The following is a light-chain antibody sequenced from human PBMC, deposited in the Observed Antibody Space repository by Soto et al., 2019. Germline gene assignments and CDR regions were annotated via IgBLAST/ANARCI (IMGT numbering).Light chain of an antibody. J-gene: IGLJ1*01. V-gene: IGLV2-14*01. Sequence: SALTQPSSLSQSPGQSITISCTGTSSDGGGYNYVSWYQQHPGKAPKLMIYDVSNRPSGVSNRFSGSKSGNTASLTISGLQAEDEADYYCSSYTSSSTLYVFGTGTKVIVL. CDR2: DVS. CDR3: SSYTSSSTLYV. CDR1: SSDGGGYNY.